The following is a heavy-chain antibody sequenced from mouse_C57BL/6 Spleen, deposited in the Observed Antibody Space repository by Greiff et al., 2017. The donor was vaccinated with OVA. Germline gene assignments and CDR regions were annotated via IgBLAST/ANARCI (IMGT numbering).Heavy chain of an antibody. V-gene: IGHV1-81*01. CDR3: AREGTTVVATDYAMDY. Sequence: QVQLQQSGAELVKPGASVKLSCKASGYTFTSYGISWVKQRTGQGLEWIGEIYPRSGNTYYNEKFKGKATLTADKSSSTAYMELRSLTSEDSAVYFCAREGTTVVATDYAMDYWGQGTSVTVSS. CDR2: IYPRSGNT. J-gene: IGHJ4*01. D-gene: IGHD1-1*01. CDR1: GYTFTSYG.